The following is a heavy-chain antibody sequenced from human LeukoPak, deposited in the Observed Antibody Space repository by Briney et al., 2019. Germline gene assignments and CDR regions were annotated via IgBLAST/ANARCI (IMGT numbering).Heavy chain of an antibody. D-gene: IGHD1-14*01. CDR2: ISYDGSNK. V-gene: IGHV3-30-3*01. Sequence: PGGSLRLSCAASGFTFSSYAMHWVRQAPGKGLEWVAVISYDGSNKYYADSVKGRFTISRDNSKNTLYLQMNSLRAEDTAVYYCARAGTKYQRLNAFDIWGQGTMVTVSS. CDR3: ARAGTKYQRLNAFDI. CDR1: GFTFSSYA. J-gene: IGHJ3*02.